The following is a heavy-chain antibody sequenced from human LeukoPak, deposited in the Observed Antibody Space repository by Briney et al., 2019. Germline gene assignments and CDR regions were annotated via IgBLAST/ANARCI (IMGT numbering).Heavy chain of an antibody. CDR1: GYTFTGYY. CDR2: INPNSGGT. CDR3: AREEFGDWYYYGMDV. V-gene: IGHV1-2*02. Sequence: ASVKVSCKASGYTFTGYYMHWVRQAPGQGLEWMGWINPNSGGTNYAQKFQGRVTMTRDTSISTAYMELSRLRSDGTAVYYCAREEFGDWYYYGMDVWGQGTTVTVSS. D-gene: IGHD3-10*01. J-gene: IGHJ6*02.